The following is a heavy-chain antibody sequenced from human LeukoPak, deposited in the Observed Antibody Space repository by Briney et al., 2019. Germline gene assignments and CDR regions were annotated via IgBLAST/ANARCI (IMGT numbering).Heavy chain of an antibody. Sequence: SETLSLTCAVYGGSFSGYYWSWIRQPPGKGLEWIGEINHSGSTNYNPSLKSRVTISVDTSKNQFSLKLSSVTAADTAVYYCARGSRYQLPYRYRSEYLQHWGQGTLVTVSS. CDR3: ARGSRYQLPYRYRSEYLQH. CDR2: INHSGST. V-gene: IGHV4-34*01. CDR1: GGSFSGYY. D-gene: IGHD2-2*01. J-gene: IGHJ1*01.